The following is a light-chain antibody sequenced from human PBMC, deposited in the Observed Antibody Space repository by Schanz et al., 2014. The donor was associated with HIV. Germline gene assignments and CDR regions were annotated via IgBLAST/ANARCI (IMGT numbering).Light chain of an antibody. Sequence: EIVLTQSPGTLSLSPGERATLSCRASQSVSSSYLAWYQQKPGQAPRLLIYGASSRATGIPDRFRGSGSGTDFTLTISRLQSEDFAVYYCQQYNDWPPITFGQGTRLESK. V-gene: IGKV3-20*01. J-gene: IGKJ5*01. CDR2: GAS. CDR3: QQYNDWPPIT. CDR1: QSVSSSY.